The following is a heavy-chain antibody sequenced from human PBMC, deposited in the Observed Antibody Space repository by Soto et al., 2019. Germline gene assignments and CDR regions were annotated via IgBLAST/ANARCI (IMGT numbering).Heavy chain of an antibody. CDR3: ARDKITGLFDY. CDR1: GDSITSNSYF. CDR2: INHSGST. Sequence: PSETLSLTCTVSGDSITSNSYFWAWIRQPPGKGLEWIGEINHSGSTNYNPSLKSRVTISVDTSKNQFSLKLTSVTAADTAVYYCARDKITGLFDYWGQGTLVTVSS. J-gene: IGHJ4*02. D-gene: IGHD2-8*02. V-gene: IGHV4-39*07.